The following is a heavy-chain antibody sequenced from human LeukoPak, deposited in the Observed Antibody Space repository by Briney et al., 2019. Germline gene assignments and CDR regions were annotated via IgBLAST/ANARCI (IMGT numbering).Heavy chain of an antibody. V-gene: IGHV1-46*01. CDR1: GYTFTSYY. J-gene: IGHJ6*04. CDR3: ARDGGYCSGDSCSTYYYYGMDV. D-gene: IGHD2-15*01. Sequence: ASVKVSCKASGYTFTSYYMHWVRQAPGQGLEWMGIINPSSGSTSYAQKFQGRVTMTRDTSTSTVYMELSSLRSEDTAVYYCARDGGYCSGDSCSTYYYYGMDVWGKGTTVTVSS. CDR2: INPSSGST.